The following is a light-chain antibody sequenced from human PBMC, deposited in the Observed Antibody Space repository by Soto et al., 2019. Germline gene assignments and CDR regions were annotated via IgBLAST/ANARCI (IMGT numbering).Light chain of an antibody. Sequence: EIVLTQSPATLSLSPGERATLSCMASQSVSSYLAWYQQKPGQAPRLFIYGASSRATGIPDGFSGSGSGTDFTLTISRLEPEDFAVYICQQYGTSPRTFGQGTRLEIK. V-gene: IGKV3-20*01. CDR1: QSVSSY. CDR2: GAS. J-gene: IGKJ5*01. CDR3: QQYGTSPRT.